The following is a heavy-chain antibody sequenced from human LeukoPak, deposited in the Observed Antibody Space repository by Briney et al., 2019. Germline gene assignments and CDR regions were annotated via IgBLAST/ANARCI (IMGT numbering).Heavy chain of an antibody. J-gene: IGHJ6*02. CDR2: MSPNSGDT. V-gene: IGHV1-8*01. Sequence: ASVKVSCKASGHTFTSYDINWVRQATGQGLEWMGWMSPNSGDTGYAQKFQGRVTMTRNTSISTAYLGLSSLRSEDTAVYYCARDPGYSSGWYQAYYYYGMDVWGQGTTVTVSS. D-gene: IGHD6-19*01. CDR1: GHTFTSYD. CDR3: ARDPGYSSGWYQAYYYYGMDV.